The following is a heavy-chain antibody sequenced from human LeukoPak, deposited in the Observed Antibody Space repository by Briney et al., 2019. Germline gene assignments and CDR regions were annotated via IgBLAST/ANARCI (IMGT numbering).Heavy chain of an antibody. V-gene: IGHV4-39*01. Sequence: SETLSLTCTVSGGSISSSSCYWGWIRQPPGKGLEWIGSIYSVGSTNYNPSLKSRVTISVDTSKNQFSLKLSSVTAADTAVYYCARPSLYNNWFDPWGQGTLVTVSS. CDR1: GGSISSSSCY. CDR2: IYSVGST. J-gene: IGHJ5*02. D-gene: IGHD3-16*01. CDR3: ARPSLYNNWFDP.